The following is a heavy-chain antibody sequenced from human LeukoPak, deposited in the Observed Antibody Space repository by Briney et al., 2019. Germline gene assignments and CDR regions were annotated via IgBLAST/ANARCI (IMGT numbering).Heavy chain of an antibody. Sequence: GGSLRLSCAASGFTFSSYAMSWIRQAPGKGLEWVSVISGDGNSTYYADSVKGRCTISRDNSKNTLYLQMNSLRVEDTAVYYCARNKYDTSGNYYDGNWFDPWGQGTLVTVSS. CDR1: GFTFSSYA. CDR2: ISGDGNST. CDR3: ARNKYDTSGNYYDGNWFDP. D-gene: IGHD3-22*01. V-gene: IGHV3-23*01. J-gene: IGHJ5*02.